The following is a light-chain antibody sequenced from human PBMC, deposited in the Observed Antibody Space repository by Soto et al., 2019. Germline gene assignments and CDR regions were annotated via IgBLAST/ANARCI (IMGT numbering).Light chain of an antibody. CDR1: QIISSW. V-gene: IGKV1-5*03. CDR3: QQYNTPLT. CDR2: KAS. Sequence: DIQLTQSPSTLSASVGDRVTITCRASQIISSWLAWYQQKPGKAAKLLIYKASSLESGVPSRFSGSGSGTEFTLTISSLQPDDFATYYCQQYNTPLTFGGGTKVAI. J-gene: IGKJ4*01.